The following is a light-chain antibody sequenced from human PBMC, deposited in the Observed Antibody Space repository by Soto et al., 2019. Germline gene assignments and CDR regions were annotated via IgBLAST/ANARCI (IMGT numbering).Light chain of an antibody. CDR1: QSISSW. V-gene: IGKV1-5*01. Sequence: DIQMTQSPSTLSASVGDRVTITCRASQSISSWLAWYQQKPGKAPKLLIYDASSLESGVPSRFSGSGSGTEFTLTISSLQPDDFATYYRQQYNSHSSFGQGTKVDIK. J-gene: IGKJ1*01. CDR3: QQYNSHSS. CDR2: DAS.